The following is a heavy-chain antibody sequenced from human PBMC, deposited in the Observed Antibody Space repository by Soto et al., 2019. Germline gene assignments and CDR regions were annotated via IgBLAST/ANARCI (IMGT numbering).Heavy chain of an antibody. V-gene: IGHV3-74*01. CDR3: ARDTYDFWSGYYPNWFDP. D-gene: IGHD3-3*01. Sequence: GGSLRLSCAASGFTFSSYWMHWVRQAPGKGLVWVSRINSDGSSTSYADSVKGRFTISRDNAKNTLYLQMNSLRAEDTAVYYCARDTYDFWSGYYPNWFDPWGQGTLVTVSS. CDR1: GFTFSSYW. J-gene: IGHJ5*02. CDR2: INSDGSST.